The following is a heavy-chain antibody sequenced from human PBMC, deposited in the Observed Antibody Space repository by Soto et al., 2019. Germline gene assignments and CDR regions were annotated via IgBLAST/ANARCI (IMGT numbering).Heavy chain of an antibody. Sequence: QVQLVESGGGVVQPGRSLRLSCAASGFTFSSYGMHWVRQAPGKGLEWVAVIWYDGSNKYYADSVKGRFTISGDNSKNTLYLQMNSLRAEDTAVYYCARDFSYGDYVNPDYWGQGTLVTVSS. V-gene: IGHV3-33*01. CDR2: IWYDGSNK. J-gene: IGHJ4*02. CDR3: ARDFSYGDYVNPDY. CDR1: GFTFSSYG. D-gene: IGHD4-17*01.